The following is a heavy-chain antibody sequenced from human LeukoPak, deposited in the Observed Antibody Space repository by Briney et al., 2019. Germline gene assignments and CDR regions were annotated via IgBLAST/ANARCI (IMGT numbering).Heavy chain of an antibody. D-gene: IGHD2-2*02. CDR2: IYTSGGT. V-gene: IGHV4-4*07. CDR3: AREYLKRYYYMDV. CDR1: GGSISSYY. Sequence: SETLSLTCTISGGSISSYYWSWIRQPAGKGLEWIGRIYTSGGTNYNPSLKSRVTMSVDTSKNQFSLKLSSVTAADTAVYYCAREYLKRYYYMDVWGKGTTVTVSS. J-gene: IGHJ6*03.